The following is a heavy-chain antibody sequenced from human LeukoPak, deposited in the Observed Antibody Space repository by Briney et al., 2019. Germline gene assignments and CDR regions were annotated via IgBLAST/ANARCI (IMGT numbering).Heavy chain of an antibody. CDR1: GFTFSSYG. CDR3: AKVTRPTYYYDSSSAFDI. V-gene: IGHV3-30*18. CDR2: ISYDGSNK. J-gene: IGHJ3*02. D-gene: IGHD3-22*01. Sequence: PGGSLRLSCAASGFTFSSYGMHWVRQAPGKGLEWVAVISYDGSNKYYADSVKGRFTISRDNSKSTLYLQMNSLRAEDTAVYYCAKVTRPTYYYDSSSAFDIWGQGTMVTVSS.